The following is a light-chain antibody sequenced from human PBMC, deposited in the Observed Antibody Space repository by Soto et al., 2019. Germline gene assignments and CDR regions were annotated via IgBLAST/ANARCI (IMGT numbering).Light chain of an antibody. CDR1: QSVTSN. Sequence: EIVMTQSQGTLAVSAGEGDTVGCRASQSVTSNLAWYQQKVGQAPRLLFYGSSTRATGIPARFSGSGSGTEFTLTMNSLQSEDFAVYYCQQYDTWPRTFGQGTKVDI. CDR3: QQYDTWPRT. V-gene: IGKV3-15*01. CDR2: GSS. J-gene: IGKJ1*01.